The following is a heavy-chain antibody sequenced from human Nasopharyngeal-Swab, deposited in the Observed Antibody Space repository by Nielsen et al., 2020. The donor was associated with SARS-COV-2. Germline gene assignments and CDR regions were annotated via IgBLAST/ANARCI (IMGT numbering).Heavy chain of an antibody. D-gene: IGHD6-19*01. CDR2: IYYSGST. CDR3: ARGGSSGWYYLDY. CDR1: GGSISSSSYY. J-gene: IGHJ4*02. V-gene: IGHV4-39*07. Sequence: SETLSLTCTVSGGSISSSSYYWGWIRQPPGKGLEWIGSIYYSGSTYYNPSLKSRVTISVDTSKNQFSLKLSSVTAADTAVYYCARGGSSGWYYLDYWGQGTLVTVSS.